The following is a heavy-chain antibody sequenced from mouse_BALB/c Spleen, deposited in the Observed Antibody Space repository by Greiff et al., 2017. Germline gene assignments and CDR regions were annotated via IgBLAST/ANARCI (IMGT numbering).Heavy chain of an antibody. D-gene: IGHD2-2*01. J-gene: IGHJ4*01. CDR1: GYTFSSYW. Sequence: QVQLKESGAELMKPGASVKISCKATGYTFSSYWIEWVKQRPGHGLEWIGEILPGSGSTNYNEKFKGKATFTADTSSNTAYMQLSSLTSEDSAVYYCARGWLRRYYYAMDYWGQGTSVTVSS. CDR2: ILPGSGST. V-gene: IGHV1-9*01. CDR3: ARGWLRRYYYAMDY.